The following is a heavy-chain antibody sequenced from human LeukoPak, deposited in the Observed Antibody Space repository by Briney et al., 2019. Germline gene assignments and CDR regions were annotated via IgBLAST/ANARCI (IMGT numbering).Heavy chain of an antibody. J-gene: IGHJ4*02. V-gene: IGHV3-7*01. D-gene: IGHD1-26*01. CDR2: IKDDGSEE. CDR1: GFTLRRFW. Sequence: GGSLRLSFAASGFTLRRFWMSWVRQAPGKGLGWVANIKDDGSEEKYVDSVKGRFTISRGNAKNSLYLYTNSLRDEDTAVYYCARDPPEWELPLDYWGQGTLVTVS. CDR3: ARDPPEWELPLDY.